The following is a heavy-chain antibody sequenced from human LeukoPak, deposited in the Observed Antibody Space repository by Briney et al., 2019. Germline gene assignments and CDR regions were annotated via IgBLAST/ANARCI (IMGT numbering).Heavy chain of an antibody. V-gene: IGHV3-30*02. CDR2: VRFDGSNK. CDR3: AKDYGIQLWSLGS. D-gene: IGHD5-18*01. J-gene: IGHJ5*01. Sequence: GGSLRLSCAASGFTFSSYGMHWARQAPGKGLEWVAFVRFDGSNKYYPDSVKGRFTISRDNSKNTLYLQMNSLRAEDTAVYYCAKDYGIQLWSLGSWGQGTLVTVSS. CDR1: GFTFSSYG.